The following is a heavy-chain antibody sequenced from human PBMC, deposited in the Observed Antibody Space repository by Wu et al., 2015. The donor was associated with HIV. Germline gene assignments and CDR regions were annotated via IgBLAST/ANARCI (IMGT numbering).Heavy chain of an antibody. CDR2: INPNSGGT. Sequence: QVQLVQSGAEVKKPGASVKVSCKASGYTFTGYYMHWVRQAPGQGLEWMGWINPNSGGTNYAQKFQGRVTMTRDTSIGTAYMELSRLRSDDTAVYYCARGPNTYDSGGSHFDYWGQGTLVTVSS. CDR3: ARGPNTYDSGGSHFDY. V-gene: IGHV1-2*02. D-gene: IGHD3-22*01. CDR1: GYTFTGYY. J-gene: IGHJ4*02.